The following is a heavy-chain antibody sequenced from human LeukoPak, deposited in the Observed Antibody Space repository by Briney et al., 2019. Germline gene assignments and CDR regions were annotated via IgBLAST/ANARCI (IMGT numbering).Heavy chain of an antibody. CDR1: GGSISSYY. CDR3: ATGLWFGKYLDV. J-gene: IGHJ6*04. CDR2: IYYSGST. D-gene: IGHD3-10*01. V-gene: IGHV4-59*13. Sequence: KASETLSLTCTVSGGSISSYYWSWIRQPPGKGLEWIGYIYYSGSTNYNPSLKSRVTISVDTSKNQFSLKLSSVTAADTAVYYCATGLWFGKYLDVWGKGTTVTISS.